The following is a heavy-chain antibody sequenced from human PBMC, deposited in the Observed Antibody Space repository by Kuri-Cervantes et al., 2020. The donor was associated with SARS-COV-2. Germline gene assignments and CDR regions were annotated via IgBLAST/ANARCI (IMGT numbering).Heavy chain of an antibody. CDR2: IYCSGST. J-gene: IGHJ6*02. Sequence: SETLSLTCTVSGGSISSYYWSWIRQPPGKGPEWIGYIYCSGSTNYNPSLKSRVTISVDTSKNQFSLKLSSVTAADTAVYYCARGDCSGGSCYGMDVWGQGTTVTVSS. CDR3: ARGDCSGGSCYGMDV. V-gene: IGHV4-59*01. CDR1: GGSISSYY. D-gene: IGHD2-15*01.